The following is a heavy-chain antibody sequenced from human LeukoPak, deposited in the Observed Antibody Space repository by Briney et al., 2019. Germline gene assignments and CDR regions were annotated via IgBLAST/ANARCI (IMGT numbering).Heavy chain of an antibody. J-gene: IGHJ5*02. CDR2: IYHSGST. Sequence: SETLSLTCAVSGGSISSSNWWSWVRQPPGKGLEWIGEIYHSGSTNYNPSLKSRVTISVDKSKNQFSLKLSSVTASDTAVYYCARSITSRNCFDPWGQGSLVTVSS. CDR3: ARSITSRNCFDP. D-gene: IGHD3-10*01. CDR1: GGSISSSNW. V-gene: IGHV4-4*02.